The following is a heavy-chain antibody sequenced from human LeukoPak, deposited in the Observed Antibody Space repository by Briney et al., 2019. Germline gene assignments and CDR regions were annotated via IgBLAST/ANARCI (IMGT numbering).Heavy chain of an antibody. J-gene: IGHJ4*02. Sequence: GASVKVSCKASGGTFSSYAISWVRQAPGQGLEWMGRIIPILGIANYAQKFQGRVTITADKSTSTAYMELSSLRSEDTAVYYCARLTSYYYDSSGYYYTGRFDYWGQGTLVTVSS. V-gene: IGHV1-69*04. CDR1: GGTFSSYA. D-gene: IGHD3-22*01. CDR2: IIPILGIA. CDR3: ARLTSYYYDSSGYYYTGRFDY.